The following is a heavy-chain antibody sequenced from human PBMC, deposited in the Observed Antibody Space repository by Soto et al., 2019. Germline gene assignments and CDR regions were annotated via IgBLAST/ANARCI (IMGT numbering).Heavy chain of an antibody. D-gene: IGHD3-22*01. CDR3: ASHIPYYYDSSGYYYYFDY. J-gene: IGHJ4*02. Sequence: PSETLSLTCTVSGGSISSSSYYWGWIRQPPGKGLEWIGSIYYSGSTYYKPSLKSRVTISVDTSKNQFSLKLSSVTAADTAVYYCASHIPYYYDSSGYYYYFDYWGQGTLVTVPS. V-gene: IGHV4-39*01. CDR1: GGSISSSSYY. CDR2: IYYSGST.